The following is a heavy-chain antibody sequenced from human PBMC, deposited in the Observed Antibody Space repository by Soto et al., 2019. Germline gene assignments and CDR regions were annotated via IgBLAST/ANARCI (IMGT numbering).Heavy chain of an antibody. CDR1: GYTFTSNG. CDR2: ISADKGNT. Sequence: ASVKVSCKASGYTFTSNGISWMRQAPGQGLEWMGWISADKGNTNYAQRLQGRVTMTRDTSTSTVYMELRSLSSEDTAVYFCARDRALGFDIWGQGTMVTVSS. J-gene: IGHJ3*02. D-gene: IGHD3-3*01. CDR3: ARDRALGFDI. V-gene: IGHV1-18*01.